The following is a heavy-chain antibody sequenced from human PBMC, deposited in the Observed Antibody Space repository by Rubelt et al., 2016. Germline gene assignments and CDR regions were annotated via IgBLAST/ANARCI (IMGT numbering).Heavy chain of an antibody. CDR2: IIPIFGTA. V-gene: IGHV1-69*01. CDR3: ATGGDFGVVIPNWFDP. CDR1: GGTFSSYA. Sequence: QVQLVQSGAEVKKPGSSVKVSCKASGGTFSSYAISWVRQAPGQGLEWMGGIIPIFGTANYAQKFQGVVTITAAESTSTAYMELSSLRSEDTAVYYCATGGDFGVVIPNWFDPWGQGTLVTVSS. D-gene: IGHD3-3*01. J-gene: IGHJ5*02.